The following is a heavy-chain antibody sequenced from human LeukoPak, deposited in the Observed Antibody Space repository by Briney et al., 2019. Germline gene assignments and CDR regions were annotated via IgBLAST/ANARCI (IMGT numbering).Heavy chain of an antibody. Sequence: GGSLRLSCAASGSTFSSYTMNWVRQAPGKGLEWVSSISSNRDYIYNADSVKGRFTISRDNAKNSLYLQMNSLKAEDTAVYYCARDHCSSTSCFPSGTNYFDSWGQGTPVTVSS. J-gene: IGHJ4*02. CDR1: GSTFSSYT. D-gene: IGHD2-2*01. V-gene: IGHV3-21*01. CDR2: ISSNRDYI. CDR3: ARDHCSSTSCFPSGTNYFDS.